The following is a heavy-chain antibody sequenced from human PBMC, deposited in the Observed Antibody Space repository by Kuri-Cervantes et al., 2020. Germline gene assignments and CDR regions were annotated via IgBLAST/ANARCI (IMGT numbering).Heavy chain of an antibody. CDR3: TSRVGGSSADD. CDR2: IYYSGST. D-gene: IGHD6-6*01. J-gene: IGHJ4*02. V-gene: IGHV4-39*01. Sequence: ESLKISCTVSGGSISSNNYYWGWIRQPPGKGLEWVGNIYYSGSTYYNPSLKSRVTISVDTSKNQYSLKLSSVTAADTAVYYCTSRVGGSSADDWGQGTLVTVSS. CDR1: GGSISSNNYY.